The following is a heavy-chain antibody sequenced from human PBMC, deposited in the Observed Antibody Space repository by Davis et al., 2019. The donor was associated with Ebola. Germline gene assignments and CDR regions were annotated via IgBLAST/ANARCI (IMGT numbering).Heavy chain of an antibody. Sequence: GESLKISCAASGFTFSSYSMNWVRQAPGKGLEWVSYISSSSSTIYYADSVKGRFTISRDNAKNSLYLQMNSLRDEDTAVYYCARDRYCSSTSCYKGHGMDVWGQGTTVTVSS. D-gene: IGHD2-2*02. CDR2: ISSSSSTI. J-gene: IGHJ6*02. V-gene: IGHV3-48*02. CDR3: ARDRYCSSTSCYKGHGMDV. CDR1: GFTFSSYS.